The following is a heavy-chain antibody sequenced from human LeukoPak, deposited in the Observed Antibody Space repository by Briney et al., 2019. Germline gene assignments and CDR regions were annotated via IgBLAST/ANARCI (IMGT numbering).Heavy chain of an antibody. CDR3: AKTLRSWIQLQYYFDY. CDR1: GFTFSSYG. J-gene: IGHJ4*02. CDR2: IWYDGSNK. Sequence: LPGGYLRLSCAASGFTFSSYGMHWVRQTPGKGLEGVADIWYDGSNKFYADSVKGRFTISRDNSKNTLYLQMNSLRAEDTAVYYCAKTLRSWIQLQYYFDYWGQGTLVTVSS. D-gene: IGHD5-18*01. V-gene: IGHV3-33*06.